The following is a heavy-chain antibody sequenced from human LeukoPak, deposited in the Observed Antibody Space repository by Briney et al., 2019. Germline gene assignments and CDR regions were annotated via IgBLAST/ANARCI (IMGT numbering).Heavy chain of an antibody. CDR1: GYTFTGYY. V-gene: IGHV1-2*02. J-gene: IGHJ4*02. D-gene: IGHD3-9*01. CDR3: ARTWKYYDILTGYAIDY. CDR2: NNPNSGGT. Sequence: ASVKVSCKASGYTFTGYYMHWVRQAPGQGLEWMGWNNPNSGGTNYAQKFQGRVTMTRDTSISTAYMELSRLRSDDTAVYYCARTWKYYDILTGYAIDYWGQGTLVTVSS.